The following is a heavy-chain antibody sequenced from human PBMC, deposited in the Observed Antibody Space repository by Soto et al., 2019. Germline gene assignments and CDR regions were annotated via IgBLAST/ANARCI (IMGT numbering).Heavy chain of an antibody. J-gene: IGHJ4*02. CDR3: VKQYNWKYDY. CDR1: GFTFSRNA. CDR2: ISSNGGST. V-gene: IGHV3-64D*06. Sequence: EVQLVESGGGLVQPGGSLRLSCSASGFTFSRNAMHWVRQAPGKRLEYVSAISSNGGSTYYADSVKGRFTISRDNSKNTLYLQMSSLRPEDTAVYYCVKQYNWKYDYWGQGTLVTVSS. D-gene: IGHD1-20*01.